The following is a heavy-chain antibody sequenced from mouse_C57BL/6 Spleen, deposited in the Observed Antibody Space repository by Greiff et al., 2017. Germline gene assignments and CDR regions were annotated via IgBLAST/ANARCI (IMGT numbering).Heavy chain of an antibody. Sequence: VQLQQSGAELVRPGTSVKVSCKASGYAFTNYLIEWVKQRPGQGLEWIGVINPGSGGTNYNEKFKGKATLTADKSSSTAYMQLSSLTSEDSAVYFCARHYGYFDYWGQGTTLTVSS. CDR3: ARHYGYFDY. D-gene: IGHD1-1*02. J-gene: IGHJ2*01. CDR1: GYAFTNYL. CDR2: INPGSGGT. V-gene: IGHV1-54*01.